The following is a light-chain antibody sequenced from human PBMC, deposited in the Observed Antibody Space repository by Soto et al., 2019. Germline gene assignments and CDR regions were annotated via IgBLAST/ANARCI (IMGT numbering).Light chain of an antibody. CDR2: GAS. CDR1: QSVSSK. J-gene: IGKJ1*01. CDR3: QQYNNWFWT. V-gene: IGKV3-15*01. Sequence: EIVMTQSPATLSVSPGERTTLSCRASQSVSSKLAWYQQKPGQAPRLIIHGASTRATGIPARFSGSGSGTEFTLTISSLQSEDVAVYYCQQYNNWFWTFGQGTKVEIK.